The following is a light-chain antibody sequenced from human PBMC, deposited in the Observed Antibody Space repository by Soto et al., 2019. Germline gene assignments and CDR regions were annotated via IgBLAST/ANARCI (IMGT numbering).Light chain of an antibody. V-gene: IGKV3-11*01. Sequence: EIVLTQSPATLSLSPGERATLSCRASQSVSSYLAWYKQKPGQAPRLLIYDASNRATGIPARFSGSGSGTDFTLTISSLQPEDFATYYCQQSYSTPLTFGGGTKVDIK. CDR1: QSVSSY. J-gene: IGKJ4*01. CDR2: DAS. CDR3: QQSYSTPLT.